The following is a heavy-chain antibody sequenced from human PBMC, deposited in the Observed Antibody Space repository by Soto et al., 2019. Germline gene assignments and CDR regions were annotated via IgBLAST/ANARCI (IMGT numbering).Heavy chain of an antibody. J-gene: IGHJ4*02. D-gene: IGHD1-7*01. CDR1: EFTLSPYR. CDR2: MSYDATKE. CDR3: AKEYGRNCIDQ. V-gene: IGHV3-30*18. Sequence: GPLRLPYTAAEFTLSPYRMHRVRQAPGRGLEWVSAMSYDATKEYYADAVKGRFTIPRDNSSNTLFLQLNSLRAEDTTVYYCAKEYGRNCIDQWGQGTLVAVSS.